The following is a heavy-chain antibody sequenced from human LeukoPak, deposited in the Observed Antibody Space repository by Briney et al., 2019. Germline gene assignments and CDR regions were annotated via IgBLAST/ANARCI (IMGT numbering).Heavy chain of an antibody. V-gene: IGHV3-21*01. CDR1: GFTFSSYS. J-gene: IGHJ4*02. D-gene: IGHD3-22*01. CDR3: ARDFVITMIVVVIGY. Sequence: PGGSLRLSCAASGFTFSSYSMNWVRQAPGKGLEWVSSISSSSSYIYYADSVKGRFTISRDNAKNSLYLQMNSLRAEDTAVYYCARDFVITMIVVVIGYWGQGTLVTVSS. CDR2: ISSSSSYI.